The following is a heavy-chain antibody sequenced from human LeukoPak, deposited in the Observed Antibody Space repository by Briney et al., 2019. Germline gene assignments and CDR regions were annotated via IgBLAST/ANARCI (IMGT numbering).Heavy chain of an antibody. CDR2: INHSGST. D-gene: IGHD1-26*01. J-gene: IGHJ5*02. Sequence: SETLSLTCAVYGGSFSGYYWSWIRQPPGKGLEWIGEINHSGSTNYNPSLKSRVTISVDTSKNQFSLKLSSVTAADTAVYYCARGPLGAPAGTWFDPWGQGTLVTVSS. CDR3: ARGPLGAPAGTWFDP. CDR1: GGSFSGYY. V-gene: IGHV4-34*01.